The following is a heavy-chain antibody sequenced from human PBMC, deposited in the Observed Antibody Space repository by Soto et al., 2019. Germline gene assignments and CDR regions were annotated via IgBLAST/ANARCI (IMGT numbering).Heavy chain of an antibody. J-gene: IGHJ4*02. Sequence: PGGSLRLSCAASGFTFSSYAMHWVRQAPGKGLEWVAVISYDGSNKYYADSVKGRFTISRDNPKNTLYLQMNSLRAEDTAVYYCARGPTRIFRQGYYFDYWGQGTLVTVSS. CDR2: ISYDGSNK. CDR3: ARGPTRIFRQGYYFDY. V-gene: IGHV3-30-3*01. CDR1: GFTFSSYA. D-gene: IGHD3-3*01.